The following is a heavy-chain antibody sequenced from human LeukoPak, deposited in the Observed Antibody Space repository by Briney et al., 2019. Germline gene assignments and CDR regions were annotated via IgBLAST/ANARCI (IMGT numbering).Heavy chain of an antibody. CDR1: GGSFSGYY. J-gene: IGHJ4*02. CDR3: ARGRTYYYGSGRSEVDY. V-gene: IGHV4-34*01. Sequence: SETLSLTCAVSGGSFSGYYWSWIRQPPGKGLEWIGEINHSGSTNYNPSLKSRVTISLDTSKNQFSLKLSSVTAADTAVYYCARGRTYYYGSGRSEVDYWGQGTMVSDSS. CDR2: INHSGST. D-gene: IGHD3-10*01.